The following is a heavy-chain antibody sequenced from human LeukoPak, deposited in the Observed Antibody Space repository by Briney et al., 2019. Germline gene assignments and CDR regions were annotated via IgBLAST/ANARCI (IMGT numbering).Heavy chain of an antibody. CDR1: GFTFDDYG. CDR3: ARGTLKAAATDFDY. D-gene: IGHD6-13*01. CDR2: INWNGGST. V-gene: IGHV3-20*04. J-gene: IGHJ4*02. Sequence: RRGGCHRLSCAASGFTFDDYGMSWVRHAPGKGLEWVSGINWNGGSTGYADSVKGRFTISRDNAKNSLYLQMNSLRAEDTALYYCARGTLKAAATDFDYWGQGALVTVSS.